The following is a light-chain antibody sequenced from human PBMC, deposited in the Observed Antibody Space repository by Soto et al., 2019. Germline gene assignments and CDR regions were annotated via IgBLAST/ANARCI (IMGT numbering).Light chain of an antibody. V-gene: IGLV2-14*01. CDR3: SSYKSTSTLYV. CDR2: EVT. J-gene: IGLJ1*01. Sequence: QSALTQPASVSGSPGQSITISCIGTSSDIGAYNYVSWYQQHPGKVPKLMIYEVTNRPSGLSNRFSGSKSGNTASLTISGLQAEDEADYFCSSYKSTSTLYVFGTGTKVTVL. CDR1: SSDIGAYNY.